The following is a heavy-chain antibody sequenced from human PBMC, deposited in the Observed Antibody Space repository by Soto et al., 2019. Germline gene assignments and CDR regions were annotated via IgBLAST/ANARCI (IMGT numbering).Heavy chain of an antibody. D-gene: IGHD6-13*01. V-gene: IGHV4-59*01. Sequence: PSETLSLTCTVSGGSISSYYWNWIRQPPGEGLEWIGYIYYSGSTNYNPSLKSRVTISLDTSKNQFSLKLSSVTAADTAVYYCASSNIAAAGFYYYGMDVWGRGTTVTVSS. J-gene: IGHJ6*02. CDR2: IYYSGST. CDR3: ASSNIAAAGFYYYGMDV. CDR1: GGSISSYY.